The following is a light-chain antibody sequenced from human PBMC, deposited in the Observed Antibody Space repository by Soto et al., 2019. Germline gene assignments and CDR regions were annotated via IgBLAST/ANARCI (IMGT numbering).Light chain of an antibody. V-gene: IGLV2-14*01. CDR3: SSYTSSSTVV. J-gene: IGLJ2*01. CDR1: SNDVGGYNY. CDR2: EVS. Sequence: QSALTKPASVSGSPGQSITISCTGTSNDVGGYNYVSWYQQHPGKAPKLMIYEVSNRPSGVPNRFSGSKSGNTASLTIYGLQAEDEADYYCSSYTSSSTVVFGGGTKLTVL.